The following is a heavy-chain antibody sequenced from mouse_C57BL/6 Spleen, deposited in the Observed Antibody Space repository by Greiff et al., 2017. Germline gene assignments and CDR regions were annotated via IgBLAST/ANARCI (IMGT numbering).Heavy chain of an antibody. Sequence: EVQVVESGGGLVKPGGSLKLSCAASGFTFSSYAMSWVRQTPEKRLEWVATISDGGSYTYYPDNVKGRFTISRDNAKNNLYLQMSHLKSEDTAMYYCASIGGAYWYFDVWGTGTTVTVSS. V-gene: IGHV5-4*01. CDR3: ASIGGAYWYFDV. J-gene: IGHJ1*03. CDR2: ISDGGSYT. CDR1: GFTFSSYA.